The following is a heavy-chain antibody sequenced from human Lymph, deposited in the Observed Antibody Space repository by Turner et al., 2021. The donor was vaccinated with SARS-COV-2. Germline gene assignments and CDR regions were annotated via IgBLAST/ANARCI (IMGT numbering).Heavy chain of an antibody. Sequence: EVQLVESGGGLVKPGGSLRLSCAASGFTFSTYSMTWVRQAPWKGLEGISSISSSSSYIYYADSVKGRFTISRDDAKNSLYLQMNSLRAEDTAVYYCARDIPTTADYFDYWGQGTLVTVSS. CDR2: ISSSSSYI. CDR1: GFTFSTYS. CDR3: ARDIPTTADYFDY. D-gene: IGHD4-17*01. V-gene: IGHV3-21*01. J-gene: IGHJ4*02.